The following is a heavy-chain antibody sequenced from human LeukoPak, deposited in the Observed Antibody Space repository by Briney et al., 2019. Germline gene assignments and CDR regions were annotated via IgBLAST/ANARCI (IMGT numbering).Heavy chain of an antibody. J-gene: IGHJ6*02. Sequence: SETLSLTCSISGGSISNNYWSWIRQPPGKGLEWIGYIYYSGSTTYNPSLKSRVTISLQTSKKQFSLKLSSVTAEDTAVYYCARSIVVAGIVSDYYYYAMDVWGQGTTVTVSS. CDR3: ARSIVVAGIVSDYYYYAMDV. V-gene: IGHV4-59*08. CDR1: GGSISNNY. CDR2: IYYSGST. D-gene: IGHD6-19*01.